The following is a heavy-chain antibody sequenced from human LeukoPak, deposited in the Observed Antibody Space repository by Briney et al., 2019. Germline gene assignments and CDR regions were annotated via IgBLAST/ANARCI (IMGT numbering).Heavy chain of an antibody. CDR1: GGSISSYY. CDR2: IYYSGST. D-gene: IGHD3-22*01. V-gene: IGHV4-59*08. J-gene: IGHJ3*02. CDR3: ARRANSGFDAFDI. Sequence: ETLSLTXTVSGGSISSYYWSWIRQPPGKGLEWIGYIYYSGSTNYNPSLKSRVTISVDTSKNQFSLKLSSVTAADTAVYYCARRANSGFDAFDIWGQGTMVTVSS.